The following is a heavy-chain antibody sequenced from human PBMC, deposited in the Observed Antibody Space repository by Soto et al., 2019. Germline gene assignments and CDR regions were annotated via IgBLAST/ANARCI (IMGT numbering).Heavy chain of an antibody. CDR2: IYYSGYT. V-gene: IGHV4-31*03. Sequence: SETLSLTCTVSAGSLGSGGYFWSWIRQDPGEGLELIGYIYYSGYTYYNPSLKSRLTISMDTSKNQFSLKLSSVTAADTAVYYCARGSSPHYGMDVWGQGTTVSVSS. D-gene: IGHD6-6*01. J-gene: IGHJ6*02. CDR3: ARGSSPHYGMDV. CDR1: AGSLGSGGYF.